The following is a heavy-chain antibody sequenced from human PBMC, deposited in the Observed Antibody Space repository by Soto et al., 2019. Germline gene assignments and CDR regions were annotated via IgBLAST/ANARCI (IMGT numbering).Heavy chain of an antibody. D-gene: IGHD3-10*01. CDR1: GYSFGSYW. V-gene: IGHV5-51*04. J-gene: IGHJ6*02. CDR3: ARSGAHDSDTTLYYFYALDV. Sequence: GESLKISCEGTGYSFGSYWIAWVRQMPGKGLEWMGIIYPGDSETTYSPSVEGQVVISVDRPGNTAYLQWRSLKAADTATYYCARSGAHDSDTTLYYFYALDVWGQGTTVTV. CDR2: IYPGDSET.